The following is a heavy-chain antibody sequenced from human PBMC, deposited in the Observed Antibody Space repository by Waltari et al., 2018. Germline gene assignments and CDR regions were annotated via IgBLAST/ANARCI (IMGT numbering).Heavy chain of an antibody. Sequence: QITLKESGLTLVKPTQTLTLTCTFSGFSLSARGAGVGWIRQSPGKAPEWLASIYWNFETRYSPSLSGRVTLTKATSKNQVVLTVTNMDPMDTATYYCAHSLNPDYDVLTGAHSQYFQYWGQGTLVTVSS. J-gene: IGHJ1*01. CDR1: GFSLSARGAG. V-gene: IGHV2-5*01. CDR2: IYWNFET. D-gene: IGHD3-9*01. CDR3: AHSLNPDYDVLTGAHSQYFQY.